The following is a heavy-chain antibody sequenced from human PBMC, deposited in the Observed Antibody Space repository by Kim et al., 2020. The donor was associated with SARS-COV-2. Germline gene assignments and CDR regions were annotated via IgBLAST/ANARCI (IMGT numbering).Heavy chain of an antibody. Sequence: SETLSLTCAVSGGSISSSNWWSWVRQPPGKGLEWIGEIYHSGSTNYNPSLKSRVTISVDKSKNQFSLKLSSVTAADTAVYYCATHEIVFYYGMDVWGQGTTVTVSS. CDR1: GGSISSSNW. CDR2: IYHSGST. D-gene: IGHD2-15*01. V-gene: IGHV4-4*02. CDR3: ATHEIVFYYGMDV. J-gene: IGHJ6*02.